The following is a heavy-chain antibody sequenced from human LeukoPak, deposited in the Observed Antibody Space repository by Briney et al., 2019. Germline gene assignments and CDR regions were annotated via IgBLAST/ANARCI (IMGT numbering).Heavy chain of an antibody. V-gene: IGHV3-30*04. J-gene: IGHJ6*04. Sequence: PGRSLRLSCAASGFTFSSYAMHWVRQAPGKGLEWVAVISYDGSNKYYADSVKGRFTISRDNSKNTLYLQMNSLRAEDTAVYYCARGGTINYYYYGMDVWGKGTTVTASS. CDR1: GFTFSSYA. CDR3: ARGGTINYYYYGMDV. CDR2: ISYDGSNK. D-gene: IGHD4/OR15-4a*01.